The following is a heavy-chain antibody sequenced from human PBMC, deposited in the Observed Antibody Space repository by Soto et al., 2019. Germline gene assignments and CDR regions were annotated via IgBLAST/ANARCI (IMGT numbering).Heavy chain of an antibody. CDR3: ARGGNGYNSAYLLDY. Sequence: SETLSLTCTVSGGSISSYYWSWIRQPPGKGLEWIGYIYYSGSTNYNPSLKSRVTISVDTSKNQFSLKVSSVTAADTAVYYCARGGNGYNSAYLLDYWGQGTLVTVSS. CDR1: GGSISSYY. D-gene: IGHD5-12*01. V-gene: IGHV4-59*01. J-gene: IGHJ4*02. CDR2: IYYSGST.